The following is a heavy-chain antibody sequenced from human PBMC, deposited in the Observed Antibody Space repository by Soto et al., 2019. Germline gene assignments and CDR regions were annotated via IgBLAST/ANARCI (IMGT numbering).Heavy chain of an antibody. D-gene: IGHD3-22*01. J-gene: IGHJ4*02. CDR3: TSDSYSTIIDVRFDF. CDR2: IKSGGAT. V-gene: IGHV3-15*07. Sequence: EVQLVDSGGGLVKPGGSLRLSCAASGFVFRNAWINWVRQAPGKGLEWVGRIKSGGATDFAALARGRFAITRDDSRNMAYMQMNNLDTEDTAVYYCTSDSYSTIIDVRFDFWGQGALVPVSS. CDR1: GFVFRNAW.